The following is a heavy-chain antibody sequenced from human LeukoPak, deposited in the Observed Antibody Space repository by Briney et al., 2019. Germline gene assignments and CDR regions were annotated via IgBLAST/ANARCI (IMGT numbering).Heavy chain of an antibody. J-gene: IGHJ4*02. CDR2: FDPEDGET. Sequence: GASVKVSCKVSGYTLTELSMHWVRQAPGKGLEWMGGFDPEDGETIYAQKLQGRVTMTTDTSTSTVYMELRSLRSDDTAVYYCARDYVGMSTIRDFGCWGQGTLVTVSS. V-gene: IGHV1-24*01. D-gene: IGHD5-24*01. CDR3: ARDYVGMSTIRDFGC. CDR1: GYTLTELS.